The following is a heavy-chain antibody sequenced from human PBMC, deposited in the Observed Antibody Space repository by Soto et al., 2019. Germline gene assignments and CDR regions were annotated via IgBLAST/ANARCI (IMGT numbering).Heavy chain of an antibody. V-gene: IGHV4-39*01. CDR3: ARHTGYSSGKRWFDP. Sequence: SETLSLTCTVSGGSLSSGSYFWGWIRQPPGKGLEWIGSIYYSGSTSYNPSLRSRVTMSVDTSKNQFSLKLSSVSAADTAVYYCARHTGYSSGKRWFDPWGQGTLDPVSS. CDR1: GGSLSSGSYF. D-gene: IGHD6-19*01. CDR2: IYYSGST. J-gene: IGHJ5*02.